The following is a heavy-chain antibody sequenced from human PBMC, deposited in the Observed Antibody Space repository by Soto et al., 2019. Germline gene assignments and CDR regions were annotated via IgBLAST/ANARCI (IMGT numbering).Heavy chain of an antibody. D-gene: IGHD3-10*01. CDR3: ATASVETMVRGVDDDFDI. Sequence: ASETLSLTCTVSGGSISSYYWSWIRQPPGKGLEWIGYIYYSGSTNYNPSLKSRVTISVDTSKNQFSLKLSSVTAADTAVYYCATASVETMVRGVDDDFDIWGQGTMVTVSS. V-gene: IGHV4-59*01. J-gene: IGHJ3*02. CDR1: GGSISSYY. CDR2: IYYSGST.